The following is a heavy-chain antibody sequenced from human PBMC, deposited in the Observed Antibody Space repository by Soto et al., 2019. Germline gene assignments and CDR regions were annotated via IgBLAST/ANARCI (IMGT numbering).Heavy chain of an antibody. D-gene: IGHD5-12*01. V-gene: IGHV3-30-3*01. CDR1: GFTFSSYA. J-gene: IGHJ6*02. Sequence: QVQLVESGGGVVQPGRSLRLSCAASGFTFSSYAMHWVRQAPGKGLEWVAVISYDGSNKYYADSVKGRFTISRDNSKNTLYLQMNSLRAEDTAVYYCARDYYRFNSRYGFIMDVWGQGTTVTVSS. CDR3: ARDYYRFNSRYGFIMDV. CDR2: ISYDGSNK.